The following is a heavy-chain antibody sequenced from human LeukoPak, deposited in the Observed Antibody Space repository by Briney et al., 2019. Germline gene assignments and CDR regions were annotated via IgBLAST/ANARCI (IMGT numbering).Heavy chain of an antibody. J-gene: IGHJ5*02. CDR2: INPSGHST. Sequence: ASLKVSCKASGDTFSSYYRHWVRQAPGQGLEWMGVINPSGHSTAYAEKFQGSVTMTRATSTMSVYMEQSSLRSDDTGVYYSAREIDYGNNWFDPWGQGTLVTVSS. D-gene: IGHD4-17*01. CDR3: AREIDYGNNWFDP. CDR1: GDTFSSYY. V-gene: IGHV1-46*01.